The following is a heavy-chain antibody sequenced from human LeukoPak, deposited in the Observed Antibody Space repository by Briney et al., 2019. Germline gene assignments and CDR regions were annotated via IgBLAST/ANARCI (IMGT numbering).Heavy chain of an antibody. CDR1: GDSISSTTYN. J-gene: IGHJ5*02. CDR3: ARGFRYCSGGSCYPGVNWFDP. D-gene: IGHD2-15*01. Sequence: SETLSLTCTVSGDSISSTTYNWGWIRQPSGKGLEWIGSIYYTGSTYYNPSLKSRVTMSVDTSKNQFSLKLNSVTAADTAVYYCARGFRYCSGGSCYPGVNWFDPWGQGTLVTVSS. CDR2: IYYTGST. V-gene: IGHV4-39*01.